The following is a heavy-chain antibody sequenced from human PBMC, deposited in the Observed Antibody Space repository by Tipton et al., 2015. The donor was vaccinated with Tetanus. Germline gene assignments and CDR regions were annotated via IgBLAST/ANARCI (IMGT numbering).Heavy chain of an antibody. V-gene: IGHV5-51*01. CDR3: ARHSPSLVPDNN. CDR2: IHPADSDT. D-gene: IGHD1-14*01. CDR1: GYRFTDYW. Sequence: QLVQSGAEVKKPGESLKISCKGSGYRFTDYWIGWVRQMSGEGLEWMGIIHPADSDTRYSPSFQGQVTISVDKSVNTAYLQWVSLKASDTAMYYCARHSPSLVPDNNWGQGTLVTVAS. J-gene: IGHJ4*02.